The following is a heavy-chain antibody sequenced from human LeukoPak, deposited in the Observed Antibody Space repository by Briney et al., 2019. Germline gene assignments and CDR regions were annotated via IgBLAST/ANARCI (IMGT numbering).Heavy chain of an antibody. CDR3: TRDRRYGGMDV. V-gene: IGHV3-74*01. CDR2: IISDGSSA. Sequence: GGSLRLSCAASGFTFSSYSMNWVRQAPGKGLVWVSRIISDGSSATHADSVKDRFTVSRDNAKNMLYLQMNSLRAEDTAVYYCTRDRRYGGMDVWGQGTTVTVSS. D-gene: IGHD3-10*01. J-gene: IGHJ6*02. CDR1: GFTFSSYS.